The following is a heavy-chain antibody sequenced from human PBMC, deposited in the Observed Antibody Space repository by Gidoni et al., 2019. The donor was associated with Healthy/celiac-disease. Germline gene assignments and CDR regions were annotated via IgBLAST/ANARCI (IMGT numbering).Heavy chain of an antibody. CDR1: GYTFTTYP. D-gene: IGHD1-1*01. CDR2: INTNTGNP. CDR3: ARVPPQKAGRTVTTHDY. V-gene: IGHV7-4-1*02. Sequence: QVQLVQSGSDFQKPGASVKASCKASGYTFTTYPMNWVRQAPEQGLEWMGWINTNTGNPTYAQGFTGRFVFSLDTSVSTAYLQISSLKAEDTAVYYCARVPPQKAGRTVTTHDYWGQGTLVTVSS. J-gene: IGHJ4*02.